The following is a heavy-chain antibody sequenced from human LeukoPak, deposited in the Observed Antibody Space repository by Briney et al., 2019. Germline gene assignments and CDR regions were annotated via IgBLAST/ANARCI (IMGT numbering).Heavy chain of an antibody. CDR1: PYTFSNFD. D-gene: IGHD3/OR15-3a*01. V-gene: IGHV1-8*03. J-gene: IGHJ1*01. CDR3: ATSNAGLGGNFQY. CDR2: MNPNSAYT. Sequence: GASVKVSCKASPYTFSNFDLNWVRQATGQGHEWVGYMNPNSAYTAYAPRFQGRVTITRDTSISTLYMELSSLRSEDTAVYYCATSNAGLGGNFQYWGQGTLVTVSS.